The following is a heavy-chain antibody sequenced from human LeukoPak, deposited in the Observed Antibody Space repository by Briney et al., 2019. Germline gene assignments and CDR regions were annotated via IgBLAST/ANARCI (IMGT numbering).Heavy chain of an antibody. CDR2: IKSKSDGGTT. CDR1: GFSFSNAW. J-gene: IGHJ4*02. CDR3: ARVAPYTVPAYYFDY. V-gene: IGHV3-15*01. Sequence: GGSLRLSCAASGFSFSNAWMNWVRQAPGKGLEWVGRIKSKSDGGTTDYAAPVKGRLTISRDDSKTTLYLQMNSLKTEDTAVYYCARVAPYTVPAYYFDYWGQGTLVTVSS. D-gene: IGHD6-6*01.